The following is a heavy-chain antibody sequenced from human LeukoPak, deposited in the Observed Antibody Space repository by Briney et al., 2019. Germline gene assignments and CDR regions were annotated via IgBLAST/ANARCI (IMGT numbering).Heavy chain of an antibody. CDR2: MNPNSGNT. D-gene: IGHD6-6*01. CDR3: ARDPPWYSSSGNTFDY. J-gene: IGHJ4*02. CDR1: GYTFTSHD. Sequence: ASVKVSCKASGYTFTSHDINWVRQATGQGLEWMGWMNPNSGNTGYAQKFQGRVTMTRNTSISTAYMELSSLRSEDTAVYYCARDPPWYSSSGNTFDYWGQGTLVTVSS. V-gene: IGHV1-8*01.